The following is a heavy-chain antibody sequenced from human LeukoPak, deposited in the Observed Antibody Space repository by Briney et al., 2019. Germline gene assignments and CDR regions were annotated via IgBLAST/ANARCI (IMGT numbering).Heavy chain of an antibody. D-gene: IGHD2-15*01. CDR1: GFTFSSYW. J-gene: IGHJ4*02. V-gene: IGHV3-7*01. CDR2: IKKTGSET. Sequence: GGSLRLSCAASGFTFSSYWMSWVRQAPGKGLEWVAYIKKTGSETYYVDSVKGRFTITRDNTRNSLFLQMYSLRAEDTAVYFCAREDGYCSGGNCYSYFDSWGQGTLVTVSS. CDR3: AREDGYCSGGNCYSYFDS.